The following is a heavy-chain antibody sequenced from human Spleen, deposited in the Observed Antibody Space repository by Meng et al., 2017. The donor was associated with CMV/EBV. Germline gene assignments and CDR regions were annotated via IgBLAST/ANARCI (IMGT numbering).Heavy chain of an antibody. J-gene: IGHJ4*02. CDR2: IGHGGST. D-gene: IGHD3-3*01. CDR3: ARASLFGVVIMDYYFDY. CDR1: GESFSDYF. Sequence: GESFSDYFWNWIRQSPRKGLEWIGDIGHGGSTNYSTSLKSRVTISVDTSKKQFSLRLKSVTTADTAVYYCARASLFGVVIMDYYFDYWGQGSLVTVSS. V-gene: IGHV4-34*01.